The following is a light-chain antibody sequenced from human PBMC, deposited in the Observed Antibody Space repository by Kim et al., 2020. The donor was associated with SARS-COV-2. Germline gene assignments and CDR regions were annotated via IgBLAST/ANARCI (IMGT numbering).Light chain of an antibody. CDR1: TSNIGTNT. Sequence: LTQPPSAAGTPGQRVTISCSGGTSNIGTNTVSWYQHLPEAAPKLLIYSNYQRPSGVPDRFSGSQSGTSASLAISGLQSEDEADYYCAAWDDALHGQVFGGGTQLTVL. CDR2: SNY. CDR3: AAWDDALHGQV. V-gene: IGLV1-44*01. J-gene: IGLJ3*02.